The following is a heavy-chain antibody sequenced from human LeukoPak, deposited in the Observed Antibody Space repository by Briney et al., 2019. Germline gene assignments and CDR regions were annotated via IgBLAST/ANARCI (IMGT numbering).Heavy chain of an antibody. CDR3: ARAGPYYYGSGSLGY. J-gene: IGHJ4*02. D-gene: IGHD3-10*01. CDR2: INAGNGNT. CDR1: GYTFTSYA. V-gene: IGHV1-3*01. Sequence: ASVKVSCKASGYTFTSYAMHWVRQAPGQRLEWMGWINAGNGNTKYSQKFQRRVTITRDTSASTAYMELSSLRSEDTAVYYCARAGPYYYGSGSLGYWGQGTLVTVSS.